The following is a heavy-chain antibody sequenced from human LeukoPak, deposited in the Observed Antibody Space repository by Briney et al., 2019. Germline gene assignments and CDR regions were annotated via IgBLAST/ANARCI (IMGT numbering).Heavy chain of an antibody. V-gene: IGHV3-74*01. J-gene: IGHJ4*02. CDR1: GLSFSSYW. Sequence: GGSLRLSCAASGLSFSSYWMHWVRQVPGKGLVWVSFIKSDERTTAYADSVKGRFSISRDNAKNTLDLQMNSLRAEDTAVYYCAPSAFDYWGQGTLVTVSS. CDR3: APSAFDY. CDR2: IKSDERTT.